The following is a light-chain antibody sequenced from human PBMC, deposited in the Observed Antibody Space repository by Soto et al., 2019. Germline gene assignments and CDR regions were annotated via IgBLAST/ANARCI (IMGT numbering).Light chain of an antibody. CDR1: SSDVGGYKY. Sequence: QSALTQPASVSGSPGQSITISCTGSSSDVGGYKYVSWYQQHPGKAPKLIIYDVTKRPSGVPDRFSGSKSANTASLIISGLQAADEAEYYCCCCSYADSSSFRVLFGGGTKLTVL. CDR2: DVT. J-gene: IGLJ2*01. CDR3: CSYADSSSFRVL. V-gene: IGLV2-11*01.